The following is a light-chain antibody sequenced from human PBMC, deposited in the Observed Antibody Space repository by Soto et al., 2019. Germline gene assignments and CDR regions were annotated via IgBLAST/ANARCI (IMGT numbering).Light chain of an antibody. CDR3: QKYNSGRWT. Sequence: VLTQSPASLSVSPGERASLSCRASQSVRSKVAWYQQKPGQAPSLVIYDTYIRDTGIPARFSGRGSGTDFTLPLSSLQSEDVQTYSCQKYNSGRWTFGQGTKVDIK. V-gene: IGKV3-15*01. J-gene: IGKJ1*01. CDR2: DTY. CDR1: QSVRSK.